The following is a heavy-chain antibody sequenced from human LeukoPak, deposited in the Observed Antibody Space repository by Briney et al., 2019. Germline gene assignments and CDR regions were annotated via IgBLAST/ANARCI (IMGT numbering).Heavy chain of an antibody. CDR3: AIYYFEIGPYQGGGTYYFDY. J-gene: IGHJ4*02. CDR1: GYKFTNYW. D-gene: IGHD3-22*01. Sequence: TGESLKISCKGSGYKFTNYWIGWVRQMPGKGLEWMGIIYPGDSDTRYSPSFQGQVTISADTSINTAYLQWSSLKASDTAMYFCAIYYFEIGPYQGGGTYYFDYWGQGTLVTVSS. V-gene: IGHV5-51*01. CDR2: IYPGDSDT.